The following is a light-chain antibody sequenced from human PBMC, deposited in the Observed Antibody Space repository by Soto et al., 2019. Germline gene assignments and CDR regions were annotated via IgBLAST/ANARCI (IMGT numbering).Light chain of an antibody. V-gene: IGKV3-20*01. J-gene: IGKJ1*01. CDR2: GAS. Sequence: EIVLTQSPGTLALSPGEGATLSCRASQVLSKYLAWSQQNFGQSPRLLIYGASGRATGFPDSFSGSVSGTDFTFTISRLEPEDFAVYYCQQYGGSPQTFGQGTKV. CDR1: QVLSKY. CDR3: QQYGGSPQT.